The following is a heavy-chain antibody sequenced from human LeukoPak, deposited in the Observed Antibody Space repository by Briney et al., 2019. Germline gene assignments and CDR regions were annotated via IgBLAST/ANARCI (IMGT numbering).Heavy chain of an antibody. D-gene: IGHD3-22*01. CDR2: IIPILGMA. J-gene: IGHJ4*02. V-gene: IGHV1-69*04. CDR3: ARDPGVITMIVVAPLGD. Sequence: SSVKVSCKASGGTFSSYAISWVRQAPGQGLEWMGMIIPILGMANYAQKFQGRVTITADKSTSTAYMELSSLRSEDTAVYYCARDPGVITMIVVAPLGDWGQGTLVTVSS. CDR1: GGTFSSYA.